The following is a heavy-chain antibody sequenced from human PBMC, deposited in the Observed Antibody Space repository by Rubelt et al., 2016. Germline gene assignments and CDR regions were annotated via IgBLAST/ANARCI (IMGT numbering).Heavy chain of an antibody. D-gene: IGHD7-27*01. Sequence: CAASGFTFSNYAMSWARQAPGKGLEWVSAISGSGGSIYYADSVKGRFNISRDNSKNTLHLQLNSLRAEDTAVYYCAKDPPNWGSGYYGMDVWGQGTTVTVSS. CDR2: ISGSGGSI. V-gene: IGHV3-23*01. J-gene: IGHJ6*02. CDR1: GFTFSNYA. CDR3: AKDPPNWGSGYYGMDV.